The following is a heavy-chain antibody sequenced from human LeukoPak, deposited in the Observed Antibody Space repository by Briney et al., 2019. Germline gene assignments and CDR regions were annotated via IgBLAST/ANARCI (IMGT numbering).Heavy chain of an antibody. J-gene: IGHJ1*01. CDR1: GGSISSYY. D-gene: IGHD6-13*01. CDR3: ARLPGIAAV. CDR2: IYYTGTT. Sequence: SETLSLTCTVSGGSISSYYWSWIRQPPGKSLEWIGYIYYTGTTTYNPSLKSRVTISIDTSTNQFSLNLSSVTAADTAVYYCARLPGIAAVWGQGTLVIVSS. V-gene: IGHV4-59*08.